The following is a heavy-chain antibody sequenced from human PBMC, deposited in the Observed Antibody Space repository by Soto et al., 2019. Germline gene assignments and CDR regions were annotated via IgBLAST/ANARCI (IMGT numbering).Heavy chain of an antibody. CDR1: GFTFSSYA. D-gene: IGHD2-21*02. V-gene: IGHV3-30-3*01. J-gene: IGHJ4*02. CDR2: ISYDGSNK. CDR3: ARDLLAYCGGDCYSAFDY. Sequence: QVQLVESGGGVVQPGRSLRLSCAASGFTFSSYAMHWVRQAPGKGLEWVAVISYDGSNKYYADSVKGRFTISRDNSKNTRYLQMNSQRAEDTAVYYCARDLLAYCGGDCYSAFDYWGQGTLVTFSS.